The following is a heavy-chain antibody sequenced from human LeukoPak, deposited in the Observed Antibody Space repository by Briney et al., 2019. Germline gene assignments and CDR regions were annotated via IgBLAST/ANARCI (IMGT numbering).Heavy chain of an antibody. CDR3: ARHVAPYSSGLTGFDY. D-gene: IGHD6-19*01. CDR1: GYTFATYW. CDR2: IYPGDSDT. J-gene: IGHJ4*02. V-gene: IGHV5-51*01. Sequence: GESLKISCKGSGYTFATYWIGWVRQMPGKGLEWMGIIYPGDSDTRYSPSFQGQVTISADKSITTAYLQWSSLKASDTAMYYCARHVAPYSSGLTGFDYWGQGTVVTVSS.